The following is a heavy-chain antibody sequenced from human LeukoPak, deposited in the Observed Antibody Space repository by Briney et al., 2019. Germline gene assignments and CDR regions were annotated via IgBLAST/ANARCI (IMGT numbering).Heavy chain of an antibody. CDR3: ARGVTIFGVVIISYYMDV. J-gene: IGHJ6*03. V-gene: IGHV3-23*01. CDR1: GFTFSSYG. CDR2: ISGSGGST. Sequence: PGGSLRLSCAASGFTFSSYGMSWVRQAPGKGLEWVSAISGSGGSTYYADSVKGRFTISRDNSKNTLYLQMNSLRAEDTAVYYCARGVTIFGVVIISYYMDVWGKGTTVTVSS. D-gene: IGHD3-3*01.